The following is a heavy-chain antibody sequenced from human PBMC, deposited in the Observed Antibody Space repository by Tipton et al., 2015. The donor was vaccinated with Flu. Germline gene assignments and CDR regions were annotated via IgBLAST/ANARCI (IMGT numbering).Heavy chain of an antibody. V-gene: IGHV3-23*01. CDR1: GFTFNIYA. CDR2: ISGGGGGT. CDR3: ARVIPELVAGLDY. Sequence: SLRLSCAASGFTFNIYAMSWVRQAPGKRPEWISAISGGGGGTYYADSVKGRFTISRDNIKNTLSLQMNSLRAEDTAVYYCARVIPELVAGLDYWGRGTLVTVSS. D-gene: IGHD6-19*01. J-gene: IGHJ4*02.